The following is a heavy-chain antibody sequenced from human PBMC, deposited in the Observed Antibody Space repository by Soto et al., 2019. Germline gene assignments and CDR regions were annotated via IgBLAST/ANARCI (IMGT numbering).Heavy chain of an antibody. D-gene: IGHD4-4*01. V-gene: IGHV3-21*01. CDR1: GFTFSSYS. CDR2: ISSSSSYI. J-gene: IGHJ4*02. CDR3: ARDPVGTWTTVTSD. Sequence: GGSLRLSCAASGFTFSSYSMNWVRQAPGKGLEWVSSISSSSSYIYYADSVKGRFTISRDNAKNSLYLQMNSLRAEDTAVYYCARDPVGTWTTVTSDWGQGTLVTVSS.